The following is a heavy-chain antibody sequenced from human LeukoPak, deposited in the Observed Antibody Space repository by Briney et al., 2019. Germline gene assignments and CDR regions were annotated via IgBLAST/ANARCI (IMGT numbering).Heavy chain of an antibody. D-gene: IGHD3-22*01. CDR1: GGSISSGGYS. V-gene: IGHV4-30-2*01. Sequence: SETLSLTCAVSGGSISSGGYSWSWIRQPPGKGLEWIGYIYHSGSTYHNPSLKSRVTISVDRSKNQFSLKLSSVTAADTAVYYCARAYDSSGYAIFFDYWGQGTLVTVSS. CDR2: IYHSGST. J-gene: IGHJ4*02. CDR3: ARAYDSSGYAIFFDY.